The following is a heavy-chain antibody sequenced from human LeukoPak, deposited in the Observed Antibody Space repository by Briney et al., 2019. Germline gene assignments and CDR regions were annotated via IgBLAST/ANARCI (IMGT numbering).Heavy chain of an antibody. V-gene: IGHV1-18*01. J-gene: IGHJ4*02. CDR2: ISAYNGNT. CDR1: GYTFTSYG. CDR3: ARTYYYGSGSYYIPQALDY. D-gene: IGHD3-10*01. Sequence: ASVKVSCKASGYTFTSYGISWVRQAPGQGLEWMGWISAYNGNTNHAQKLQGRVTMTTDTSTSTAYMELRSLRSDDTAVYYCARTYYYGSGSYYIPQALDYWGQGTLVTVSS.